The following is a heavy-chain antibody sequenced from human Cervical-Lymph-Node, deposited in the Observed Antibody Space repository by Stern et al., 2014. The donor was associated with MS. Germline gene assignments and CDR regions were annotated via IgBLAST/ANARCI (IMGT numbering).Heavy chain of an antibody. Sequence: EDQLVESGAEVKKPGESLKISCKGSGYRFDNYWIGWGRQKPGKGLEWMGIISTADSDTRYSPSLQGQVTISADKSISTVYLQWSSLKASDTATYYCARTYSSGWYGGHAFDIWGQGTMVTVSS. CDR2: ISTADSDT. J-gene: IGHJ3*02. D-gene: IGHD6-19*01. CDR3: ARTYSSGWYGGHAFDI. V-gene: IGHV5-51*01. CDR1: GYRFDNYW.